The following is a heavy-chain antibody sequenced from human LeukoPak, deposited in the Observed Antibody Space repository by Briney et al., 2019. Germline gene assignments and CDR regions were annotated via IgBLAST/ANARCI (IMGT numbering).Heavy chain of an antibody. CDR2: IRYHGSDK. Sequence: GGSLRLSCAASGFTFSTCGMHWVRQAPGKGLEWVAFIRYHGSDKYYADSVKGRFTISRENSENTLYLQMNSLRAEDTAVYYCAKVPDTAMPCWGQGTLVTVSS. V-gene: IGHV3-30*02. CDR3: AKVPDTAMPC. CDR1: GFTFSTCG. D-gene: IGHD5-18*01. J-gene: IGHJ4*02.